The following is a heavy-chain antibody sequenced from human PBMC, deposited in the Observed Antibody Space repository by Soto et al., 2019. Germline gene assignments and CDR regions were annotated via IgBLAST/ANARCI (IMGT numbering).Heavy chain of an antibody. CDR1: GGTFNSYA. Sequence: GASVKVSCKASGGTFNSYAISWVRQAPGQRLEWMGGIIPIFGTANYAQKFQGRVTITADESTSTAYMELSSLRSEDTAVYYCAREAEEGGSYYFWYFDLWGRGTLVTVSS. CDR3: AREAEEGGSYYFWYFDL. V-gene: IGHV1-69*13. CDR2: IIPIFGTA. D-gene: IGHD1-26*01. J-gene: IGHJ2*01.